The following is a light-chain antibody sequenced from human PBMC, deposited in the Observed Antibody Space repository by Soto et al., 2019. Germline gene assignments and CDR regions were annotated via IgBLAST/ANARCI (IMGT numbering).Light chain of an antibody. CDR2: DVS. Sequence: QSALTQPASVSGSPGQSITISCTGTSSDVGGYNYVSWYQQHPGKAPKLMIYDVSNRPSGVSNRFSGSKSGNTASLTISGLQAVDEVDYYCSSYTSSSTPVVFGGGTQLTVL. V-gene: IGLV2-14*01. CDR1: SSDVGGYNY. J-gene: IGLJ2*01. CDR3: SSYTSSSTPVV.